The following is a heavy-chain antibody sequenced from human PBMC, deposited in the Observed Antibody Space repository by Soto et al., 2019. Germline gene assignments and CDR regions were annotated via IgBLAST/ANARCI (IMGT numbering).Heavy chain of an antibody. J-gene: IGHJ6*02. V-gene: IGHV4-59*01. CDR3: AGDGGYSSSWYGPLGEYGMDV. Sequence: SETLSLTGTVSGGSISSYYWSWIRQPPGKGLEWIGYIYYSGSTNYNPSLKSRVTISVDTSKNQFSLKLSSVTAADTAVYYCAGDGGYSSSWYGPLGEYGMDVFGQGTTVPFCS. D-gene: IGHD6-13*01. CDR2: IYYSGST. CDR1: GGSISSYY.